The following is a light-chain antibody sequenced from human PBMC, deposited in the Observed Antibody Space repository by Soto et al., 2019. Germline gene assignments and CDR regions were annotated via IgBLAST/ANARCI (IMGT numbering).Light chain of an antibody. J-gene: IGKJ5*01. CDR2: DVS. CDR1: QGVTTN. Sequence: EIVITQSPGTLSVSPGERATLSCRAGQGVTTNFAWYQQKSGQSPRLLIYDVSITATGVPARFSGTGSETDFTLTISGLQSEDSAVYFCQQYNNWPSFGQGTRLEIK. V-gene: IGKV3-15*01. CDR3: QQYNNWPS.